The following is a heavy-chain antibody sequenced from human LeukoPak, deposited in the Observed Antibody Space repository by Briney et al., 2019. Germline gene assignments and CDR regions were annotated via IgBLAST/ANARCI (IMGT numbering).Heavy chain of an antibody. D-gene: IGHD6-13*01. J-gene: IGHJ4*02. CDR2: IYSGGST. Sequence: GGSLRLSCAASGFTVSSNYMSWVRQAPGKGLEWGSVIYSGGSTYYADSVKGRFTISRDNSKNTLYLQMNSLRAEDTAVYYCVRGAYSSSWLHFDYWGQGTLVTVSS. V-gene: IGHV3-53*05. CDR1: GFTVSSNY. CDR3: VRGAYSSSWLHFDY.